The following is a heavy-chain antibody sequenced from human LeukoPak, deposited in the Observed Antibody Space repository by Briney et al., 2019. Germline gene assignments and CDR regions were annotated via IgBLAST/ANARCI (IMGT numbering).Heavy chain of an antibody. Sequence: PGRSLRLSCAASGFTYSDCGMPWVRQAPGKGLEWVAVISYDGSNKYYADSVKGRFTISRDNSKNTLYLQMNSLRAEDTAVYYCARLVGYCSSTSCYDRFRDEGVDYWGQGTLVTVSS. CDR1: GFTYSDCG. V-gene: IGHV3-30*03. J-gene: IGHJ4*02. CDR2: ISYDGSNK. D-gene: IGHD2-2*01. CDR3: ARLVGYCSSTSCYDRFRDEGVDY.